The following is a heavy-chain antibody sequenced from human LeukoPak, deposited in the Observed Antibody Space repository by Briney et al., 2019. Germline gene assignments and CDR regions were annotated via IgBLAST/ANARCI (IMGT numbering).Heavy chain of an antibody. CDR3: ARDRNGGWYYYDSSGYYSDY. J-gene: IGHJ4*02. Sequence: ASVKVSCQASGFTFTSYGISWVRQAPGQRLEWMGGISAYNGNTNYAQKLQGRVTMTTDTSTSTAYMELRSLRSDDTAVYYCARDRNGGWYYYDSSGYYSDYWGQGTLVTVSS. CDR1: GFTFTSYG. D-gene: IGHD3-22*01. V-gene: IGHV1-18*01. CDR2: ISAYNGNT.